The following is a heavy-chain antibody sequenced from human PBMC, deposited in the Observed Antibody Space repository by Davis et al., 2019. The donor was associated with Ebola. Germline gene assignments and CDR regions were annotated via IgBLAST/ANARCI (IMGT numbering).Heavy chain of an antibody. CDR2: INPSGGST. CDR1: GYTLTKYY. V-gene: IGHV1-46*01. D-gene: IGHD2-15*01. Sequence: ASVPVSCKASGYTLTKYYVHWVRQAPGQGLEWMGIINPSGGSTNYAQKFQGRVTMTSDTSTSTVYMELGSLRSEDTAVYYCARDQDCSGGGCYCPNWGQGTLVTVSS. CDR3: ARDQDCSGGGCYCPN. J-gene: IGHJ4*02.